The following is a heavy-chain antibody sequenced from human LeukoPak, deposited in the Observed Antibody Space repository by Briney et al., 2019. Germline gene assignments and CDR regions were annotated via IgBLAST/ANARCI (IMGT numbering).Heavy chain of an antibody. J-gene: IGHJ4*02. CDR1: GGSFSGYY. CDR2: INHSGST. CDR3: ARGTEPSGYDFSLDY. D-gene: IGHD5-12*01. V-gene: IGHV4-34*01. Sequence: SETLSLTCAVYGGSFSGYYWSWIRQPPGKGLEWNGEINHSGSTNYNPSLKSRVTISVDTSKNQFSLKPSSVTAADTAVYYCARGTEPSGYDFSLDYWGQGTLVTVSS.